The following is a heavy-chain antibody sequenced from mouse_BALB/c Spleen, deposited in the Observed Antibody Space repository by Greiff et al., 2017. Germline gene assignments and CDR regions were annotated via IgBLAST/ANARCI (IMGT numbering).Heavy chain of an antibody. Sequence: EVQLQQSGTVLARPGASVKMSCKASGYTFTSYWMHWVKQRPGQGLEWIGAIYPGNSDTSYNQKFKGKAKLTAVTSTSTAYMELSSLTNEDSAVYYCTREPDGYYPVFDYWGQGTTLTVSS. J-gene: IGHJ2*01. CDR3: TREPDGYYPVFDY. V-gene: IGHV1-5*01. CDR2: IYPGNSDT. D-gene: IGHD2-3*01. CDR1: GYTFTSYW.